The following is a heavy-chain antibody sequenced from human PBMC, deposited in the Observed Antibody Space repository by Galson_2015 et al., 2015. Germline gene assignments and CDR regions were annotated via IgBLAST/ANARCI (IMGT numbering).Heavy chain of an antibody. CDR3: ARDLGYSYGYSGMDV. Sequence: SLRLSCAASGFTFSSYSMNWVRQAPGKGLEWVSSISSSSSYIYYADSVKGRFTISRDNAKNSLYLQMNSLRAEDTAVYYCARDLGYSYGYSGMDVWGQGTTVTVSS. CDR2: ISSSSSYI. V-gene: IGHV3-21*01. J-gene: IGHJ6*02. D-gene: IGHD5-18*01. CDR1: GFTFSSYS.